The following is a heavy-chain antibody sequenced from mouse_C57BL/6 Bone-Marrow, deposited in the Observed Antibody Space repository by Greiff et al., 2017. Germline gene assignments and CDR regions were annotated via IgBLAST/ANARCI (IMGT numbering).Heavy chain of an antibody. CDR2: IWTGGGT. CDR1: GFSLTSYA. CDR3: ARNLGGNYGGYFYYAMDY. D-gene: IGHD2-1*01. V-gene: IGHV2-9-1*01. J-gene: IGHJ4*01. Sequence: VHLVESGPGLVAPSQSLSITCTVSGFSLTSYAISWVRQPPGKGLEWLGVIWTGGGTNYNSALKSRLSISKDNSKSQVFLKMNSLQTDDTARYYCARNLGGNYGGYFYYAMDYWGQGTSVTVSS.